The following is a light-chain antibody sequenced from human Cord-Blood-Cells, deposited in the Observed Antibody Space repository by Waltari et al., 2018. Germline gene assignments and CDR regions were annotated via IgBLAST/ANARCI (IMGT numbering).Light chain of an antibody. Sequence: DIVMTQSPDSLAVSLGERATIHCKSSQSVLYSSNNKNYLAWYQQKPGQPPKLLIYWASTRESGVPDRFSGGGSGTDFTLTISSLQAEDVAVYYCQQYYSTPLTFGGGTKVEIK. CDR2: WAS. CDR3: QQYYSTPLT. V-gene: IGKV4-1*01. CDR1: QSVLYSSNNKNY. J-gene: IGKJ4*01.